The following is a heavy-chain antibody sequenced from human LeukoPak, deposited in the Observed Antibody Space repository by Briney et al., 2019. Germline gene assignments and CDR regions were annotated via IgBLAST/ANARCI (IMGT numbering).Heavy chain of an antibody. CDR2: INPKSGGT. D-gene: IGHD6-19*01. Sequence: GASVKVSCKASGYTFTGYYMHWVRQAPGQGLEWMGWINPKSGGTNYAQKFQGRVTITSDTSITTVYMELSRLRSGDTAVYYCARRVFSGWGYYFDYWGQGTLVTVSS. CDR3: ARRVFSGWGYYFDY. V-gene: IGHV1-2*02. J-gene: IGHJ4*02. CDR1: GYTFTGYY.